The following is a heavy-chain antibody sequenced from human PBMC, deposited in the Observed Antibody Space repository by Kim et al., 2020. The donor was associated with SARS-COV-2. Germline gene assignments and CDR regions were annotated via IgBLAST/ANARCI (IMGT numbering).Heavy chain of an antibody. CDR3: ALVTYSEGFDYFGQ. D-gene: IGHD5-18*01. V-gene: IGHV1-24*01. Sequence: ASVKVSCKATGYSFTKLSIHWVRQAPGKGLEWIGWIDPENGKRIYAQSVQGRVALTVDTSADTAYLKFSGLTAEDTAVYFCALVTYSEGFDYFGQGGQGT. J-gene: IGHJ1*01. CDR1: GYSFTKLS. CDR2: IDPENGKR.